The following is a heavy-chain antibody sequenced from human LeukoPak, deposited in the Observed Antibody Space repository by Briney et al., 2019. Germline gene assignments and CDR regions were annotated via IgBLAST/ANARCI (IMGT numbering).Heavy chain of an antibody. D-gene: IGHD2-21*01. CDR3: ARDGEAAVVPSFQH. V-gene: IGHV4-30-4*01. Sequence: PSQTLSLTCTVSGGSISSGDYYWSWIRQPPGKGLEWIGYIYYSGSTYYNPSLKSRVTISVDTSKNQFSLKLSSVTAADTAVYYCARDGEAAVVPSFQHWGQGTLVTVSS. CDR2: IYYSGST. J-gene: IGHJ1*01. CDR1: GGSISSGDYY.